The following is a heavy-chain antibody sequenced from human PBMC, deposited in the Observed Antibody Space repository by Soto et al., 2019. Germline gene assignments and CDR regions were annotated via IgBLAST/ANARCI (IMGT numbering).Heavy chain of an antibody. V-gene: IGHV1-8*02. D-gene: IGHD5-18*01. Sequence: SVKGSCEGCGYTVTNYGVSRFRQATGQGLEWMGWMNPGSGDTGYAQKFQGRVTMTRDISIATAYMELNSLTSEDTAIYYCARMESFGSLNWFDPWGQGTLVTVSS. CDR2: MNPGSGDT. CDR3: ARMESFGSLNWFDP. J-gene: IGHJ5*02. CDR1: GYTVTNYG.